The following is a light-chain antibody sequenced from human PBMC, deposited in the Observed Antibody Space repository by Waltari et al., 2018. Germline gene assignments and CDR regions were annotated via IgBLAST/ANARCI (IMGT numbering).Light chain of an antibody. CDR3: QVWDSTTDHAI. CDR1: DLGRTN. V-gene: IGLV3-21*03. J-gene: IGLJ2*01. Sequence: SYVVTQPPSVSLAPGKTATITCGGDDLGRTNVCWYQQRPGQAPVLVVYVNSDRSSGVPERFSGSNSGDTATLTISRVEVGDEADFYCQVWDSTTDHAIFGGGTKLTVL. CDR2: VNS.